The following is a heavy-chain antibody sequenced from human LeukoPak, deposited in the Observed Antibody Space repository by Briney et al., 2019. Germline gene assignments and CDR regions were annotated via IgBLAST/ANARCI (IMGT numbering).Heavy chain of an antibody. V-gene: IGHV1-2*02. CDR2: INPNSGGT. J-gene: IGHJ5*02. Sequence: ASVKVSCKASGYTFTSYGISWVRQAPGQGLAWMGWINPNSGGTNYAQKFQGRVTMTRDTSISTAYMELSRLRSDDTAVYYCAREADIVVVPAAHRYNWFDPWGQGTLVTVSS. CDR3: AREADIVVVPAAHRYNWFDP. CDR1: GYTFTSYG. D-gene: IGHD2-2*01.